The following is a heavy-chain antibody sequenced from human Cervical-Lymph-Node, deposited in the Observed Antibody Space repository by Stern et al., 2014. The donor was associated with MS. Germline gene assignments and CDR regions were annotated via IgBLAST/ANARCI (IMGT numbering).Heavy chain of an antibody. D-gene: IGHD3-9*01. V-gene: IGHV3-33*01. Sequence: DQLVESGGGVVQPGRSLRLSCAASGFTFSSYGMHWVRQAPGQGLEWVAGIWYDGSNKYYADSVKGRFTISRDNSKNTLYLQMNSLRAEDTAVYYCARDRRLRYFDYWGQGTLVTVSS. J-gene: IGHJ4*02. CDR1: GFTFSSYG. CDR2: IWYDGSNK. CDR3: ARDRRLRYFDY.